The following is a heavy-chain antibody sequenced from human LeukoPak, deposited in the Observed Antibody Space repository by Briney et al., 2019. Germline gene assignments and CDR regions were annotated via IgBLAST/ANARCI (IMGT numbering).Heavy chain of an antibody. V-gene: IGHV3-66*01. J-gene: IGHJ1*01. D-gene: IGHD3-16*01. CDR2: LYTGGSS. CDR1: GFSVTENY. CDR3: ALHVDTNAYSKIAQIYFQQ. Sequence: GGSLRLSCGASGFSVTENYMGWVRQAPGEGLERVSVLYTGGSSYYADSVKGRFTISRDRSSNTLFLQMKNLRAEDTAIYYCALHVDTNAYSKIAQIYFQQWGQGTRVTVSS.